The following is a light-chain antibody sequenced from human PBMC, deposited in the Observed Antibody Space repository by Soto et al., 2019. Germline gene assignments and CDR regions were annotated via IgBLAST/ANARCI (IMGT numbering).Light chain of an antibody. CDR1: QNVLNW. CDR2: EAS. V-gene: IGKV1-5*03. J-gene: IGKJ2*01. Sequence: DIPMTQSPSTLSASVGERVTITCRASQNVLNWLAWYQQKPGKAPKLLISEASNLESGVPSRFSGSGSETEFTLTISGLQPDDFATYYCQQYHTFMFTFGQGTKLEIK. CDR3: QQYHTFMFT.